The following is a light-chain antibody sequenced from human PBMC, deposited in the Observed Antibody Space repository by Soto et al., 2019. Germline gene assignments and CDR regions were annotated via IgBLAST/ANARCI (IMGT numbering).Light chain of an antibody. CDR2: QDS. CDR3: QAWDSSTPVV. V-gene: IGLV3-1*01. J-gene: IGLJ2*01. Sequence: SYELTQPPSVSVSPGQTASITCSGDKLGDKYACWYQQKPGQSPVLVIYQDSKRPSGIPERFSGSKSGNTATLTIRGTQAIDEADYYCQAWDSSTPVVFGGGTKLTVL. CDR1: KLGDKY.